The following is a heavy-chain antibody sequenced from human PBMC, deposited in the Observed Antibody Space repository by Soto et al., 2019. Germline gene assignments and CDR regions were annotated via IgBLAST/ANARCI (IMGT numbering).Heavy chain of an antibody. Sequence: QGHLVQSGAEVKKPGASVKVSCKASGYTFTSYGITWVRQAPGQGLEWMGWISAHNGNTDYAQQLQGRVIVTRDTSTSTAYMELRILIAVDTAVYYCARGRYGDYWGQGALVTVSS. V-gene: IGHV1-18*01. CDR2: ISAHNGNT. J-gene: IGHJ4*02. CDR1: GYTFTSYG. CDR3: ARGRYGDY. D-gene: IGHD1-1*01.